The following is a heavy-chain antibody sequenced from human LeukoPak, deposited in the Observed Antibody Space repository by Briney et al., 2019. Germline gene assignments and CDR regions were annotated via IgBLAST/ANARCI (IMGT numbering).Heavy chain of an antibody. D-gene: IGHD2-2*01. V-gene: IGHV3-11*04. J-gene: IGHJ6*03. CDR2: ISSSGSFI. CDR1: GFTFSDYY. Sequence: GGSLRLSCAASGFTFSDYYMSWIRQAPGKGLEWVSYISSSGSFIYYADSVKGRFTISRDNAKNSLYLHMNSLRAEDTALYYRARESLGYCSSTSCYGSYYYYMDVWGKGTTVTVSS. CDR3: ARESLGYCSSTSCYGSYYYYMDV.